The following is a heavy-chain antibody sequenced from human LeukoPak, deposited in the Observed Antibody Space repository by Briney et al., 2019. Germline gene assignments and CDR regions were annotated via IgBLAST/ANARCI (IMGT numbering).Heavy chain of an antibody. CDR1: GFTFSSYA. Sequence: PGGSLRLSCAASGFTFSSYAMSWVRQAPGKALEWVSHISSSGSTIYYGDSVKGRFTISRDNAKNSLYLQMNSLRAEDTALYYCARVVGALAPFDYWGQGTLVTVSS. CDR3: ARVVGALAPFDY. D-gene: IGHD1-26*01. J-gene: IGHJ4*02. CDR2: ISSSGSTI. V-gene: IGHV3-48*04.